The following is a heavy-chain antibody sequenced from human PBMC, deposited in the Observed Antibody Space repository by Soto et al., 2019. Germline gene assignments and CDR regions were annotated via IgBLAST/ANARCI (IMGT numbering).Heavy chain of an antibody. J-gene: IGHJ4*02. CDR2: IYWDDDK. Sequence: QITMKESGPTLVKPTQTLTLTCTFSGFSLSTSGVGVGWIRQPPGKALEWLALIYWDDDKRYSPSLKSRLTITKDTSKNQVVLTMTNMDPVDTATYYCAHRPSYCSGGSCYSGFDYWGQGTLVTVSS. V-gene: IGHV2-5*02. CDR1: GFSLSTSGVG. D-gene: IGHD2-15*01. CDR3: AHRPSYCSGGSCYSGFDY.